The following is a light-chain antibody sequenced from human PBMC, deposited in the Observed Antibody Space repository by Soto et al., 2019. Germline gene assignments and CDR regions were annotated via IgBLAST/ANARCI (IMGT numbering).Light chain of an antibody. J-gene: IGLJ1*01. CDR1: SSDVGGYSY. Sequence: QSVLTQPPSASGSLGQSVTISCTGTSSDVGGYSYVSWYQQHPGKAPKLMIYEVNRRLSGVPDRFSGSKSGDTASLTVSGLQSDDEADYYCSSYAGSNNYVFGTGTKLTVL. V-gene: IGLV2-8*01. CDR2: EVN. CDR3: SSYAGSNNYV.